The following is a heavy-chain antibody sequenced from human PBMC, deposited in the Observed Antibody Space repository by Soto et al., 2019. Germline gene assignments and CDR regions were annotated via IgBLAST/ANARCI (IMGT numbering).Heavy chain of an antibody. J-gene: IGHJ6*03. Sequence: GGSLRLSCAASGFTFADYAMSWVRQAPGKGLDWVSTISGSGGSTYYTDSVKGRSTISRDNSKNTLYLQMNSLRAEDTAVYYXAKSSNYDHYYYSYMDVWGKGTTVTVSS. V-gene: IGHV3-23*01. CDR2: ISGSGGST. D-gene: IGHD3-22*01. CDR3: AKSSNYDHYYYSYMDV. CDR1: GFTFADYA.